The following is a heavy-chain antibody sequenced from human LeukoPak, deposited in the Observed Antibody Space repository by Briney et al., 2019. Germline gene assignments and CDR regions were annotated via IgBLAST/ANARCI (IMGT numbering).Heavy chain of an antibody. V-gene: IGHV3-23*01. D-gene: IGHD6-6*01. CDR1: GFTFSSYA. Sequence: GGSLRLSCAASGFTFSSYAMSWVRQAPGKGLEWVSAISGSGAFTYYADSVKGRFTISRDNSKNTLYLQMNSLRAEDTAVYYCASSEYSSKGYFDYWGQGTLVTVSS. CDR2: ISGSGAFT. J-gene: IGHJ4*02. CDR3: ASSEYSSKGYFDY.